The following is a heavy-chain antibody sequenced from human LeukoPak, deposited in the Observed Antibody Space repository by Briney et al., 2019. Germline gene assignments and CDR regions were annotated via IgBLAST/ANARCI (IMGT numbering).Heavy chain of an antibody. J-gene: IGHJ2*01. CDR3: ASPRAYSSGWYLHFDL. V-gene: IGHV1-69*13. Sequence: ASVKVSCEASGGTFSSYAISWVRQAPGQGLEWMGGIIPIFGTANYAQKFQGRVTITADESTSTAYMELSSLRSEDTAVYYCASPRAYSSGWYLHFDLWGRGTLVTVSS. CDR1: GGTFSSYA. D-gene: IGHD6-19*01. CDR2: IIPIFGTA.